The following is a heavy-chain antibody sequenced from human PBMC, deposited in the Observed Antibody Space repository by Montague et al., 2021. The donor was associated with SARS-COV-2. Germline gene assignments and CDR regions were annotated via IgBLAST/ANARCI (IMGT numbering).Heavy chain of an antibody. Sequence: SETLSLTCTVSGGSISSYYWSWIRQPPGKGLEWIGYIYYSGSTNYNPSLKSRVTISVDTSKNQFSLKLSSVTAADTAVYYCAREVRYYYDSSCPGSVDIWGQGTMVTVSS. J-gene: IGHJ3*02. V-gene: IGHV4-59*01. CDR2: IYYSGST. CDR1: GGSISSYY. D-gene: IGHD3-22*01. CDR3: AREVRYYYDSSCPGSVDI.